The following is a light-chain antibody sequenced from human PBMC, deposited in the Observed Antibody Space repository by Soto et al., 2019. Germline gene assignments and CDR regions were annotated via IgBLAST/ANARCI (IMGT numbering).Light chain of an antibody. CDR1: QGIRND. V-gene: IGKV1-17*01. Sequence: DIQMTQSPSSLSASVGDRVTITCRASQGIRNDLSWYQLKQGKAPRRLISDPSTLRSGVPPRFSGSGSGTEFTLTISSLQPEDFATYYCLQYNSYPFTFGPGTKVDV. CDR2: DPS. J-gene: IGKJ3*01. CDR3: LQYNSYPFT.